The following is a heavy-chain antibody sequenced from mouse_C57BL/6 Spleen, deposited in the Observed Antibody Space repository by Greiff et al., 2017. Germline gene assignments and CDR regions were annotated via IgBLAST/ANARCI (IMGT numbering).Heavy chain of an antibody. J-gene: IGHJ2*01. V-gene: IGHV1-26*01. CDR1: GYTFTDYY. CDR2: INPNNGGT. CDR3: ARYYAPFDY. Sequence: VQLQQSGPELVKPGASVKISCKASGYTFTDYYMNWVKQSHGKSLEWIGDINPNNGGTSYNQKFKGKATLTVDKSSSTAYMELRSLTSEDSAVYYCARYYAPFDYWGQGTTLTVSS. D-gene: IGHD1-1*02.